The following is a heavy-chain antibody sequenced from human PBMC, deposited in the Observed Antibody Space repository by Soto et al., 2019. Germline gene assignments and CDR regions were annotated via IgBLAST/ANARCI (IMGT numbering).Heavy chain of an antibody. V-gene: IGHV3-23*01. CDR1: GVTFSIYA. D-gene: IGHD6-19*01. J-gene: IGHJ4*02. Sequence: EVQLLESGGGLVQPGGSLRLSCAASGVTFSIYAMSWVRQAPGKGLEWVSAISGSGGSTYYADSAKGRFTISRDNSTNTLYQQMNSLRAEYTAVYYCAKKGPDSSGWLLNAYWGQGTLVTVSS. CDR2: ISGSGGST. CDR3: AKKGPDSSGWLLNAY.